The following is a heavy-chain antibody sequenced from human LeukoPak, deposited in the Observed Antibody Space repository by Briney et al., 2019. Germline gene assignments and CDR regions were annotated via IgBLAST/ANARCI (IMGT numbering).Heavy chain of an antibody. V-gene: IGHV3-66*04. Sequence: GGSLRLSYAASGFTVSSNYMSWVRQAPGKGLEWVSVIYSDGNTYYADSVKGRFTIPRDNSKNTVYLQMNSLRAEDTAVYYCATPSGGYWGQGTLVTVSS. CDR1: GFTVSSNY. CDR3: ATPSGGY. J-gene: IGHJ4*02. CDR2: IYSDGNT. D-gene: IGHD6-25*01.